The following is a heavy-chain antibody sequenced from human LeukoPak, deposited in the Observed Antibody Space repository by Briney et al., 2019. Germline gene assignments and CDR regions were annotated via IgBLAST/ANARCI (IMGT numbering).Heavy chain of an antibody. D-gene: IGHD5-18*01. CDR3: TRVDTAMVTNGHFDY. CDR1: GGSISSSSYY. CDR2: IYYSGST. V-gene: IGHV4-39*01. Sequence: SETLSLACTVSGGSISSSSYYWGWIRQPPGKGLEWIGSIYYSGSTYYNPSLKSRVTISVDTSKNQFSLKLSSVTAADTAVYYCTRVDTAMVTNGHFDYWGQGTLVTVSS. J-gene: IGHJ4*02.